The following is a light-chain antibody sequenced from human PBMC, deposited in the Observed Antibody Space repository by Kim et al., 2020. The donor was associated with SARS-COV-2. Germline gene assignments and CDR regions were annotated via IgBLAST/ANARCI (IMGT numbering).Light chain of an antibody. Sequence: SASVGDRVTITCLASQSINIYLNWYQQKVGNAPKILIYDASSLQSGVPSRFSGSGSGTDFTLTISSLQPEDVATYYCQQSYSMITFGGGTKVDIK. V-gene: IGKV1-39*01. J-gene: IGKJ4*01. CDR1: QSINIY. CDR3: QQSYSMIT. CDR2: DAS.